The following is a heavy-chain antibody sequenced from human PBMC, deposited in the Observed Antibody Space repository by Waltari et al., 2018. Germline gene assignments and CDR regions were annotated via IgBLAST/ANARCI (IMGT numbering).Heavy chain of an antibody. Sequence: QVQLVESGGGVVQPGGSLSLSCAASGFTFNSFGMHWVRQAPGKGLEWVALISNDGTDKYYGDSVKGRFTISRDNSRNTVHLQMDSLRAEDTAVYYCAKGLWELPPYYYYVMDVWGQGTTVTVSS. V-gene: IGHV3-30*18. CDR2: ISNDGTDK. CDR1: GFTFNSFG. J-gene: IGHJ6*02. CDR3: AKGLWELPPYYYYVMDV. D-gene: IGHD1-7*01.